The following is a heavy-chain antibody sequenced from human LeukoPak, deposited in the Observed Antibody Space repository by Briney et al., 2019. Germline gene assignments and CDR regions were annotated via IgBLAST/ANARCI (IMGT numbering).Heavy chain of an antibody. CDR3: ARAGYSSPRGWLDP. V-gene: IGHV1-46*01. CDR1: GYTFTRYY. CDR2: INPSGGST. J-gene: IGHJ5*02. D-gene: IGHD6-13*01. Sequence: ASVKVSCKASGYTFTRYYIHWVRQAPGQGLEWMGIINPSGGSTSYAQKFQGRVTMTRGMSTSTVYMELSSLRSEDTAVYYCARAGYSSPRGWLDPWGQGTLVTVSS.